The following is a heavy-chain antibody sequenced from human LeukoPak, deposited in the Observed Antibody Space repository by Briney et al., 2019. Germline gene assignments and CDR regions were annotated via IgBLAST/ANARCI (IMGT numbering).Heavy chain of an antibody. Sequence: SETLSLTCTVSGGSISSYYWSWIRQPPGKGLEWIGYIYYSGSTNYNPSLKSRVTISVDTSKNQFSLKLSSVTAADTAVYYCARAGGMGATLMAYFQHWGQGTLVTVSS. CDR2: IYYSGST. J-gene: IGHJ1*01. V-gene: IGHV4-59*12. CDR1: GGSISSYY. CDR3: ARAGGMGATLMAYFQH. D-gene: IGHD1-26*01.